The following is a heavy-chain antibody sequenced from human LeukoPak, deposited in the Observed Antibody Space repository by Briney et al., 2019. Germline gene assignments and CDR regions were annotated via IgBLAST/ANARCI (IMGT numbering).Heavy chain of an antibody. V-gene: IGHV1-18*03. CDR2: ISTHSGGT. J-gene: IGHJ4*02. CDR3: ARGLTFCGGDCYTNFDL. CDR1: GYSFTSHG. D-gene: IGHD2-21*02. Sequence: ASVKVSCKASGYSFTSHGISWVRQAPGQGPEWMGWISTHSGGTNYAQNFQGRVTMTTDTSTSTAYMELRGLRSDDMAVYYCARGLTFCGGDCYTNFDLWGQGTLVTVSS.